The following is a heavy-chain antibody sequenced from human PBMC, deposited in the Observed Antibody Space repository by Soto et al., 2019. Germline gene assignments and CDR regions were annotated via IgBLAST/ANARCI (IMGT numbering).Heavy chain of an antibody. CDR1: GYTFSNYG. Sequence: QVQLVQSGGEVKKPGASVRVSCKASGYTFSNYGVSWVRQAPGQGLEWMGWISAFDGNTNYTEKFQDRVPMTTATSTGTAYMELRSLRSDDTAMYFCASDGQFQLLHDAFDLWGQGTMVTVSS. J-gene: IGHJ3*01. CDR3: ASDGQFQLLHDAFDL. CDR2: ISAFDGNT. V-gene: IGHV1-18*01. D-gene: IGHD2-2*01.